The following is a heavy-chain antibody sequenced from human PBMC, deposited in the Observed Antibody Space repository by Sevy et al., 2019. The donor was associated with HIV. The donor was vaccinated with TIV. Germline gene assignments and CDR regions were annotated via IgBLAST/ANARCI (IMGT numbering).Heavy chain of an antibody. V-gene: IGHV3-74*01. Sequence: GRSLRLSCAASGFTFSSYWMHWVRQVPGKGLVWVSRINSDASSTSYADSVKGRFTIPRDNAKNTLYLQMNSLRAEDKAVYYCTRETVAVLNWGQGALVTVSS. CDR3: TRETVAVLN. J-gene: IGHJ4*02. D-gene: IGHD6-19*01. CDR2: INSDASST. CDR1: GFTFSSYW.